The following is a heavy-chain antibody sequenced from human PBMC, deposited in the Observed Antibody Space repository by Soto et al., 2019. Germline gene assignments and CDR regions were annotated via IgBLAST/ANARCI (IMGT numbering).Heavy chain of an antibody. Sequence: APETFSLTCAVYGGSFSGYYWSWILQPPGKGLEWIGEINHSGSTNYNPSLKSRVTISVDTSKNQFSLKLSSVTAADTAVYYCARVLDDAGKRVATVRFDPWGQGALVTVSS. CDR2: INHSGST. CDR3: ARVLDDAGKRVATVRFDP. V-gene: IGHV4-34*01. D-gene: IGHD4-4*01. CDR1: GGSFSGYY. J-gene: IGHJ5*02.